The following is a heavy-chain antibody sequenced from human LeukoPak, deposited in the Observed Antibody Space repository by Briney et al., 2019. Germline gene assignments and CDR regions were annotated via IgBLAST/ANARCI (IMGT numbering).Heavy chain of an antibody. Sequence: SETLSLTCTVSGGSLSSSRYYWGWIRQPPGKRPGCVGSIYYSGSAYYNPSLKSRVTISVDTSKNQCSLKLSSVTAADTAVYYCARLDETYYYGSGTVNWFDPWGQGTLVTVSS. CDR1: GGSLSSSRYY. CDR2: IYYSGSA. V-gene: IGHV4-39*01. CDR3: ARLDETYYYGSGTVNWFDP. D-gene: IGHD3-10*01. J-gene: IGHJ5*02.